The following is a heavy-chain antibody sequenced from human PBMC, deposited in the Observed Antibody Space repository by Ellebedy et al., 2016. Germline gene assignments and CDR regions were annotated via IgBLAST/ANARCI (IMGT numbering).Heavy chain of an antibody. CDR2: ISTDGSDT. V-gene: IGHV3-74*01. D-gene: IGHD3-10*01. CDR1: GTTFSTYW. Sequence: HTGGSLRLSCAAAGTTFSTYWMHWVRHAPGKGLVWVSRISTDGSDTFYADSVKGRFTISRDNAKNTLYLEMNSLTVDDTAVYYCARGWFGVDYWGQGTLVTVSS. CDR3: ARGWFGVDY. J-gene: IGHJ4*02.